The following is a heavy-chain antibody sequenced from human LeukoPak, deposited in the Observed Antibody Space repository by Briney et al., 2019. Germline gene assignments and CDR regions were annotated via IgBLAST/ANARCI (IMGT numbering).Heavy chain of an antibody. J-gene: IGHJ3*02. D-gene: IGHD2-2*01. Sequence: TGGSLRLSCAASGFTFSSYAMHWVRQAPGKGLEWVAVISYDGSNKYYADSVKGRFTISRDNSKNTLYLQMNSLRAEDTAVYYCAKGPADNDAFDIWGQGTMVTVSS. V-gene: IGHV3-30-3*01. CDR3: AKGPADNDAFDI. CDR1: GFTFSSYA. CDR2: ISYDGSNK.